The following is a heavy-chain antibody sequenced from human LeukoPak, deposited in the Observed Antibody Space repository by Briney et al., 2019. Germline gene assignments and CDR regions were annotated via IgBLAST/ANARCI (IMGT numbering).Heavy chain of an antibody. V-gene: IGHV3-30-3*01. Sequence: PGGSLRLSCATSGFTFSSYAMHWVRQAPGKGLEWVAVISYDGSNKYYADSVKGRFTISRDNSKNTLYLQMNSLRAEDTAVYYCAKGLYAPHYYYYYMDVWGKGTTVTVSS. D-gene: IGHD2-2*02. CDR3: AKGLYAPHYYYYYMDV. CDR2: ISYDGSNK. CDR1: GFTFSSYA. J-gene: IGHJ6*03.